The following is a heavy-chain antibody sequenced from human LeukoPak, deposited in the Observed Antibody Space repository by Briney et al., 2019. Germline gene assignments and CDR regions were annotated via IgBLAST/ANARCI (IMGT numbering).Heavy chain of an antibody. V-gene: IGHV3-73*01. CDR2: IRSKANSYAT. Sequence: PGGSLRLSCAASGFTFSGSAMHWVRQASGKGLEWVGRIRSKANSYATAYAASVKGRFTISRDDSKNTAYLQMNSLKTEDTAVYYCTRLDNYYGMDVWGQGTTVTVSS. D-gene: IGHD3/OR15-3a*01. CDR3: TRLDNYYGMDV. CDR1: GFTFSGSA. J-gene: IGHJ6*02.